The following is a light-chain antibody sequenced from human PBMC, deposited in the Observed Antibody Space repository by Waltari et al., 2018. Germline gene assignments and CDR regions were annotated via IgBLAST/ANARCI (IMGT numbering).Light chain of an antibody. CDR2: GAS. Sequence: EVVMTQSQATLSVSPGESATASCRTSQSIYDNLAWYQQKPGQSPRLLIYGASTRATGIPSRFSGSGSGTDFTLTISSLQSEDSAVYFCQQYNRWPPVTFGGGTKVEIK. CDR1: QSIYDN. CDR3: QQYNRWPPVT. J-gene: IGKJ4*01. V-gene: IGKV3-15*01.